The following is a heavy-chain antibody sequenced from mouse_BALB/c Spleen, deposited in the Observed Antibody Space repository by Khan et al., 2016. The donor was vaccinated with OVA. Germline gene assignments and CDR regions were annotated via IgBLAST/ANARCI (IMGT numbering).Heavy chain of an antibody. CDR3: GSDGNCMDY. D-gene: IGHD2-1*01. J-gene: IGHJ4*01. V-gene: IGHV3-1*02. Sequence: EVKLEESGPDLVKPSQSLSLTCTVTGYSITSGYSWHWIRQFPGNKLEWMGYIYHSGSINYNPSLKSRFSITRDTSKNLFFLQLNSVTTEDTATYYCGSDGNCMDYWGQGTSVTVSS. CDR2: IYHSGSI. CDR1: GYSITSGYS.